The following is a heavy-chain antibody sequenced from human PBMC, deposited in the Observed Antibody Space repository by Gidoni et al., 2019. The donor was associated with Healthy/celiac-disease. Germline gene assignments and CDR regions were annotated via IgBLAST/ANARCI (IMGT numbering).Heavy chain of an antibody. CDR3: STYYYDSSGYRIPGY. Sequence: EVQLVESGGGLVQPGGSLRLSCAASGFTFSSYSMNWVRQAPGKGLGWVSYISSSSSTIYYADSVKGRFTISRDNAKNSLYLQMNSLRDEDTAVYYCSTYYYDSSGYRIPGYWGQGTLVTVSS. D-gene: IGHD3-22*01. V-gene: IGHV3-48*02. J-gene: IGHJ4*02. CDR1: GFTFSSYS. CDR2: ISSSSSTI.